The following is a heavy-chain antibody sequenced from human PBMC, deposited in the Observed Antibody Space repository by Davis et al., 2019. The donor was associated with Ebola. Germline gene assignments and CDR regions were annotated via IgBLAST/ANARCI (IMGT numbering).Heavy chain of an antibody. CDR3: ARDRPAAIRSVNWFDP. D-gene: IGHD2-2*02. Sequence: SVPVSCMACRYTFTGYYMHWVRQAPGQGLEWMGWINPNSGGTNYAQKFQGRVTMTRDTSISPAYMELSRLRSDDTAVYYCARDRPAAIRSVNWFDPWGQGTLVTVSS. J-gene: IGHJ5*02. CDR1: RYTFTGYY. V-gene: IGHV1-2*02. CDR2: INPNSGGT.